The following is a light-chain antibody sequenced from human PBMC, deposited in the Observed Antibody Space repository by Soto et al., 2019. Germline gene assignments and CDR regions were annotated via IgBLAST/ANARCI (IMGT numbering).Light chain of an antibody. J-gene: IGLJ1*01. CDR3: QSYDSSLSGYV. Sequence: QSVLTQPPSVSGAPGQRVTISCTRSSSNIGAVYDVHWYQQYPGTAPKLLIYGNSNRPSGVPDRFSGSKSGTSASLAISGLQAEDEADYYCQSYDSSLSGYVFGTGTKLTVL. CDR1: SSNIGAVYD. CDR2: GNS. V-gene: IGLV1-40*01.